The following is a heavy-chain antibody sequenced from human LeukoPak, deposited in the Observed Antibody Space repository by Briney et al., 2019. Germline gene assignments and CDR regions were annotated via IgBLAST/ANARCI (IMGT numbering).Heavy chain of an antibody. CDR2: ISSSSSYI. V-gene: IGHV3-21*04. D-gene: IGHD3-22*01. J-gene: IGHJ4*02. CDR1: GFTFSRYT. CDR3: AKAYYDSSGYYNYFDY. Sequence: GGSLRLSCAASGFTFSRYTMNWVRQAPGKGLEWVSYISSSSSYIYYADSVKGRFTISRDNSKNTLYLQMNSLRAEDTAVYYCAKAYYDSSGYYNYFDYWGQGTLVTVSS.